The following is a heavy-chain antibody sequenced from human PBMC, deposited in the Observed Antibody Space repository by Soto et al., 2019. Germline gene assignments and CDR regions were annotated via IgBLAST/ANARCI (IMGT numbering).Heavy chain of an antibody. CDR1: GYTFTTSW. V-gene: IGHV5-51*01. CDR2: IDPGDSDT. Sequence: PGESLKISCKGSGYTFTTSWIAWVRQMPGKGLEGMGLIDPGDSDTRYNPSYQGQVTISADKSIRNVYLQWSRLKASDTAMYFCSRPRARGYSGQVCKGYDYWGQGTLVTVSS. D-gene: IGHD5-12*01. J-gene: IGHJ4*02. CDR3: SRPRARGYSGQVCKGYDY.